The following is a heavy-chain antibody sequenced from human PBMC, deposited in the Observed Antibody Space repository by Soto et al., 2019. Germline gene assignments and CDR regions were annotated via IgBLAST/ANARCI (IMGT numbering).Heavy chain of an antibody. CDR2: MNPNSGTT. CDR1: GYTFTSYD. V-gene: IGHV1-8*01. J-gene: IGHJ6*02. Sequence: ASVKVSCKASGYTFTSYDIHWVRQATGQGLEWMVCMNPNSGTTGYAQKFQGRVTMTRSTSISTAYMALMSPRSEDTAVYYCARGDIVVVVADFYYYYYGMDVWGQGTTVTVSS. D-gene: IGHD2-15*01. CDR3: ARGDIVVVVADFYYYYYGMDV.